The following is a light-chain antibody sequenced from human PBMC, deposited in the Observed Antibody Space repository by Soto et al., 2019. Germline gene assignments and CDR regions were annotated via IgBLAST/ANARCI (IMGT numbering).Light chain of an antibody. CDR3: HQYNNWPPWT. CDR2: AAS. CDR1: QSISTN. V-gene: IGKV3-15*01. Sequence: VMTQSPATLSVSPGERVILSCRASQSISTNLAWYQYIPGQAPRLLIYAASTRATGIPARFSGSGSGTDFTLSITSLQSEDYAVYYCHQYNNWPPWTFGQGTKVDIK. J-gene: IGKJ1*01.